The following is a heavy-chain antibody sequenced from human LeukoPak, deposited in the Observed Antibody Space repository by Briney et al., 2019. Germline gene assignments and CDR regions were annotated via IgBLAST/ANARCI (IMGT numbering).Heavy chain of an antibody. Sequence: GGSLRLSCAASGFTVSHKYMSWVRQAPGKGLEWVSVIYSGGSTYYADSVKGRFTISRDNSKNTLSLQMNSLRAEDTAVYYCARDLGLDYFDYWGQGTLVTVSS. CDR1: GFTVSHKY. J-gene: IGHJ4*02. V-gene: IGHV3-53*01. D-gene: IGHD6-19*01. CDR3: ARDLGLDYFDY. CDR2: IYSGGST.